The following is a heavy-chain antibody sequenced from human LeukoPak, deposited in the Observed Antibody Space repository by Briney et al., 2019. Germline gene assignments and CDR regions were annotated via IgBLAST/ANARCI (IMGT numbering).Heavy chain of an antibody. CDR3: ARGSIAAAGTRTWFDP. CDR2: IYYSGST. CDR1: GGSISSYY. J-gene: IGHJ5*02. Sequence: SETLSLTCTVSGGSISSYYWSWIRQPPGKGLEWIGYIYYSGSTNYNPSLKSRVTISVDTSKNQFSLKLSSVTAADTAVYYCARGSIAAAGTRTWFDPWGQGTLVTVSS. V-gene: IGHV4-59*01. D-gene: IGHD6-13*01.